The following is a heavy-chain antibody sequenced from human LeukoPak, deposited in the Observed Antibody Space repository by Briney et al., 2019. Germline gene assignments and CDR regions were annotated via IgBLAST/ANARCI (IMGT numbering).Heavy chain of an antibody. J-gene: IGHJ4*02. Sequence: PGGSLRLSCAASGLTVSSNYMSWVRQAPGKGLEWVSAISGSGGSTYYADSVKGRFTISRDNSKNTLYLQMNSLRAEDTAVYYCAKVGVRVFRDSGFDYWGQGTLVTVSS. CDR2: ISGSGGST. CDR3: AKVGVRVFRDSGFDY. D-gene: IGHD1-26*01. CDR1: GLTVSSNY. V-gene: IGHV3-23*01.